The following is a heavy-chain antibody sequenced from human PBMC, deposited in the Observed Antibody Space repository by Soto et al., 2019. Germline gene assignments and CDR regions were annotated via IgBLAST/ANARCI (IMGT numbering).Heavy chain of an antibody. CDR1: GYTFTSYG. V-gene: IGHV1-3*01. J-gene: IGHJ3*02. CDR2: INAGNGNT. Sequence: GASVKVSCKASGYTFTSYGISWVRQAPGQRLEWMGWINAGNGNTKYSQKFQGRVTITRDTSASTAYMELSSLRSEDTAVYYCARLGHYYDSSGYPSPDAFDIWGQGTMVTVSS. CDR3: ARLGHYYDSSGYPSPDAFDI. D-gene: IGHD3-22*01.